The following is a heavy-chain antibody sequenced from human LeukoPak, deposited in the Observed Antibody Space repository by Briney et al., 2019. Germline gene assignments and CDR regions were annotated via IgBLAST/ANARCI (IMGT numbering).Heavy chain of an antibody. CDR3: TTDAYSYGYEDY. CDR2: IESKTDGGTA. Sequence: GGSLRLSCAASGFTFRNAWMSWVRQAPGKGLEWVGRIESKTDGGTADYAAPVKGRFTISRDDSKNTLYLQMSSLKTEDTAVYYCTTDAYSYGYEDYWGQGTQVSVSS. J-gene: IGHJ4*02. CDR1: GFTFRNAW. V-gene: IGHV3-15*04. D-gene: IGHD5-18*01.